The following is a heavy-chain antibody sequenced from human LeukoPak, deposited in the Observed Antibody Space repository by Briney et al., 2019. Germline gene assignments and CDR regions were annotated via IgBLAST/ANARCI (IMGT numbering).Heavy chain of an antibody. Sequence: HPGRSLRLSCAASGFTFSSYGMHWVRQAPGKGLEWVAVIWYDGSNKYYADSVKGRFTISRDNSKNTLYLQMNSLRAEDTAAYYCARVRYFDWLLFDYWGQGTLVTVSS. D-gene: IGHD3-9*01. CDR1: GFTFSSYG. V-gene: IGHV3-33*01. CDR2: IWYDGSNK. CDR3: ARVRYFDWLLFDY. J-gene: IGHJ4*02.